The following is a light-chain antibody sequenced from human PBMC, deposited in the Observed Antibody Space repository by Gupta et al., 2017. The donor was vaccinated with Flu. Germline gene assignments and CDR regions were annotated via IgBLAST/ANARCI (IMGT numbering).Light chain of an antibody. CDR2: DDS. V-gene: IGLV3-21*02. Sequence: SYVLTQPPSVSVAPGQTAKLTWGGDNLGTESVHWYQQKPGQAPLLVVFDDSARPSGIPERFSGYNSGNTATLTISKVEAGDEADYYGQVWHISSDHLRVFGGGTKLTVL. J-gene: IGLJ3*02. CDR1: NLGTES. CDR3: QVWHISSDHLRV.